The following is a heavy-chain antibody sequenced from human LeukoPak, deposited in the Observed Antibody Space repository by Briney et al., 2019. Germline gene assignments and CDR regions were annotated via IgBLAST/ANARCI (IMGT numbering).Heavy chain of an antibody. CDR3: ARQELPDFYYFDY. CDR1: GGSISSSSYY. Sequence: SETLSLTCTVSGGSISSSSYYWGWIRQPPGKGLEWIGSIYYSGSTYYNPSLKSRATISVDTSKNQFSLKLSSVTAADTAVYYCARQELPDFYYFDYWGQGTLVTVSS. V-gene: IGHV4-39*01. CDR2: IYYSGST. D-gene: IGHD3-3*01. J-gene: IGHJ4*02.